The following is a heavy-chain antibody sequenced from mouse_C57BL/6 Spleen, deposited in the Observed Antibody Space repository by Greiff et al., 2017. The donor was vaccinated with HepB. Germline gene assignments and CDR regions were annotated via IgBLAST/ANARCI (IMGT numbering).Heavy chain of an antibody. J-gene: IGHJ4*01. CDR1: GFSLTSYA. CDR2: IWTGGGT. D-gene: IGHD3-2*02. Sequence: VQRVESGPGLVAPSQSLSITCTVSGFSLTSYAISWVRQPPGKGLEWLGVIWTGGGTNYNSALKSRLSISKDNSKSQVFLKMNSLQTDDTARYYCARNLAQAPLAMDYWGQGTSVTVSS. V-gene: IGHV2-9-1*01. CDR3: ARNLAQAPLAMDY.